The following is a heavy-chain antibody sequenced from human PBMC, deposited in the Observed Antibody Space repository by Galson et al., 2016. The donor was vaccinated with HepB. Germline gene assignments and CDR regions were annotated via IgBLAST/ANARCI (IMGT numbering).Heavy chain of an antibody. CDR1: GFTFDDYG. CDR3: VKDRQYRSSSITCFWEFDY. J-gene: IGHJ4*02. D-gene: IGHD2-2*01. CDR2: ISWNRGGV. Sequence: SLRLSCAASGFTFDDYGMDWVRQAPGKGLEWVSGISWNRGGVGYADSGKGRFTISSDNAKNSLYLQMNSLGAEDTALYYCVKDRQYRSSSITCFWEFDYWGQGTLVTVSA. V-gene: IGHV3-9*01.